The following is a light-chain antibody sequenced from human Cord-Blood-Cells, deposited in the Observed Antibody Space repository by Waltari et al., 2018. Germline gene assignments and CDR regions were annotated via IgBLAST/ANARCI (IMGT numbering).Light chain of an antibody. J-gene: IGKJ1*01. CDR3: QQYNSYST. CDR1: QSISSW. Sequence: DIQMTQSPSNLSASLGDRVTITCRASQSISSWLAWYQQKPGKAPKLLIYDASSLESGVPSRFSGSGSGTEFTLTISSLQPDDFATYYCQQYNSYSTFGQGTKVEIK. V-gene: IGKV1-5*01. CDR2: DAS.